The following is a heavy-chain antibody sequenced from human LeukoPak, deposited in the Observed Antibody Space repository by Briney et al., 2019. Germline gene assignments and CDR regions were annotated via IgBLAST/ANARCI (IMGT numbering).Heavy chain of an antibody. D-gene: IGHD1-14*01. CDR2: ISPTGTTT. V-gene: IGHV3-11*04. J-gene: IGHJ4*02. Sequence: GGSLRLSCPASGFTFTDYYMSWIRQAPGKGLEFLSYISPTGTTTSYADSVKGRFTISRDNARNSLFLQMNSLRAGDTAVYYCARNARIPDYWGQGTLVTVSS. CDR3: ARNARIPDY. CDR1: GFTFTDYY.